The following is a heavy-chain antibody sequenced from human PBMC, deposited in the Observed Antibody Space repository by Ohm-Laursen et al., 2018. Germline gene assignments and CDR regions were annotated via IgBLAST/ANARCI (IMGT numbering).Heavy chain of an antibody. CDR2: MYYSGNT. V-gene: IGHV4-39*01. Sequence: SQTLSLTCIVSGGSISSSSYYWGWIRQPPGKGLEWIGGMYYSGNTYYNPSLKSRVTIAVDTSKNQFSLELSSVTAADTSVYYCATSNNWYYFDYWGQGTLVTVSS. CDR1: GGSISSSSYY. J-gene: IGHJ4*02. CDR3: ATSNNWYYFDY. D-gene: IGHD1-1*01.